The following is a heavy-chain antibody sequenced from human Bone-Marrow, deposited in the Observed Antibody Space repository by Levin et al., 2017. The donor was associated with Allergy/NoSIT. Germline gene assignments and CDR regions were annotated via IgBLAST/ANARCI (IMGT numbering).Heavy chain of an antibody. V-gene: IGHV4-61*01. CDR1: GGSVRHENYY. Sequence: SETLSLTCSVSGGSVRHENYYWSWIRQPPGKRLEWIGYISYSGSTTYSPSLESRVTISLGASENQFSLRLNSLTAADTAVYYCARDHGDSSDAFAIWGQGTMVTVSS. CDR3: ARDHGDSSDAFAI. D-gene: IGHD4-17*01. J-gene: IGHJ3*02. CDR2: ISYSGST.